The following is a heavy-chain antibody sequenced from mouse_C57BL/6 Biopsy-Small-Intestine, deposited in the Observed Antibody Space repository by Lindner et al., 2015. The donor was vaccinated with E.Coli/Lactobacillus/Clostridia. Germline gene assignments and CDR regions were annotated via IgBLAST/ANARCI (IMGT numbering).Heavy chain of an antibody. J-gene: IGHJ1*03. CDR3: ARAGYGSSFWYLDV. CDR1: GYAFSSYW. V-gene: IGHV1-80*01. D-gene: IGHD1-1*01. Sequence: VQLQESGTELVKPGASVKISCKVSGYAFSSYWMNWVKQRPGKGLEWIGQIYPGDGDTNYNGKFKGKATLTADKSSSTAYMQPSSLTSEDSAVYFCARAGYGSSFWYLDVWGTGTTVTVSS. CDR2: IYPGDGDT.